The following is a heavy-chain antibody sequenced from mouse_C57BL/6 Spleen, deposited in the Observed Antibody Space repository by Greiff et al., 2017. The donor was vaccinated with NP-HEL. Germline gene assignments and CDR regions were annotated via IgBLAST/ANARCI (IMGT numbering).Heavy chain of an antibody. V-gene: IGHV1-19*01. CDR2: INPYNGGT. Sequence: EVQLHQSGPVLVKPGASVKMSCKASGYTFTDYYMNWVKQSHGKSLEWIGVINPYNGGTSYNQKFKGKATLTVDKSSSTAYMELNSLTSEDSAVYYCAGITTVVASDYWGQGTTLTVSS. D-gene: IGHD1-1*01. CDR3: AGITTVVASDY. J-gene: IGHJ2*01. CDR1: GYTFTDYY.